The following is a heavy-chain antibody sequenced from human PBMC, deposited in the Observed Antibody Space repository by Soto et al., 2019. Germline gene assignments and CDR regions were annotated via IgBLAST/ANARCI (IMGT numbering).Heavy chain of an antibody. CDR2: IIPIFGTA. J-gene: IGHJ6*02. CDR3: ARDEHARSHYYYYYGMDV. D-gene: IGHD6-6*01. Sequence: SVKVSCKVSGGTFSSYAISWVRQAPGQGLEWMGGIIPIFGTANYAQKFQGRVTITADESTSTAYMELSSLRSEDTAVYYCARDEHARSHYYYYYGMDVWGQGTTVTVSS. V-gene: IGHV1-69*13. CDR1: GGTFSSYA.